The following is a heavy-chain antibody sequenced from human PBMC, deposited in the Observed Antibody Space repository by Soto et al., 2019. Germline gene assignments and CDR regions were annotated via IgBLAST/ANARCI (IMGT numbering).Heavy chain of an antibody. D-gene: IGHD3-22*01. J-gene: IGHJ3*02. CDR3: AKEGTYDSISRTFDI. Sequence: QVQLVQSGAEVKKPGASVKVSCKASGYTFTNYYMHWVRQAPGQGLEWMGIVNPSGGGTNYAQKFQGRVTMTRDTSTSTVYMELSSLRSEDTAMYYCAKEGTYDSISRTFDIWGQGTMVTVSS. CDR1: GYTFTNYY. CDR2: VNPSGGGT. V-gene: IGHV1-46*01.